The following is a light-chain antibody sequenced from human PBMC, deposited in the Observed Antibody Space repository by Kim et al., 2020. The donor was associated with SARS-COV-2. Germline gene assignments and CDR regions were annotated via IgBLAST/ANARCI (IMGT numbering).Light chain of an antibody. CDR1: STNVGNND. Sequence: KVTITCAGSSTNVGNNDGSWYQQRPGTAPKLLIYDNDKRPSGIPDRFSGSRSGTSGTLGITGLQTGDEADYYCGTWDSSLGAWVFGGGTQLTVL. V-gene: IGLV1-51*01. CDR2: DND. CDR3: GTWDSSLGAWV. J-gene: IGLJ3*02.